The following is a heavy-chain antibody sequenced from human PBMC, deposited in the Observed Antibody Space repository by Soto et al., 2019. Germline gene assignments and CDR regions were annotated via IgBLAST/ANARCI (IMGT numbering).Heavy chain of an antibody. D-gene: IGHD1-26*01. CDR3: AKGGQLLTEGGGY. CDR1: GFTFDDYA. J-gene: IGHJ4*02. Sequence: EVQLVESGGGLVQPGRSLRLSCAASGFTFDDYAMHWVRQAPGKGLEWVSGISWNSGSIGYADSVKGRFTISRDNAKNPLYVRMHSLRAEETALYYCAKGGQLLTEGGGYWGQGTLVSVSS. V-gene: IGHV3-9*01. CDR2: ISWNSGSI.